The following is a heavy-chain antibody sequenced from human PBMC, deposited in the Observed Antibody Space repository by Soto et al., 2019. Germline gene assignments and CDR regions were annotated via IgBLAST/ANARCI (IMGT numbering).Heavy chain of an antibody. Sequence: QVQLLQSGSEVKKPGSSVKVSCRASGGSLSSYPVTWVRQAPGQGLEWMGRIIPIVGLTNYAQKFQGRVTITADKSTSTANKELSSLRSDATAVYYCAGPTGGHYEGGNYMDVWGNGTTVIVSS. J-gene: IGHJ6*03. CDR1: GGSLSSYP. V-gene: IGHV1-69*02. CDR2: IIPIVGLT. CDR3: AGPTGGHYEGGNYMDV. D-gene: IGHD2-8*02.